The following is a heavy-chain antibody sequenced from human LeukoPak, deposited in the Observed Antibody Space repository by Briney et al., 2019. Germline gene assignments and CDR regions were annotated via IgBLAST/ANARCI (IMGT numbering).Heavy chain of an antibody. D-gene: IGHD4-11*01. V-gene: IGHV3-15*07. CDR1: GFTFSNVW. J-gene: IGHJ3*02. CDR2: IKSKTDGGTT. Sequence: GGSLRLSCAASGFTFSNVWMNWVRQAPGKGLEWVGRIKSKTDGGTTDYAAPVKGRFIISRDDSKNTLYLQMNSLKTEDTAVYYCTTEDYSDYTGVAFDIWAKGQWSPSLQ. CDR3: TTEDYSDYTGVAFDI.